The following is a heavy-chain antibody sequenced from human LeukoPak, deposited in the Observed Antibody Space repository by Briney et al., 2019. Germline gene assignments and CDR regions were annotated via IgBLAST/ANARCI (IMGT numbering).Heavy chain of an antibody. CDR2: IRIKANSYAT. CDR3: TGLSDSSTNDS. J-gene: IGHJ5*01. CDR1: AFTFSVSA. Sequence: GGSLRLSCAAAAFTFSVSARHWVRQASGKGLEGVVRIRIKANSYATAYAASVKVTFTISRDDSNNTAYLQTNSQKTEDTAGYYCTGLSDSSTNDSWGPGNLVTASS. D-gene: IGHD4-11*01. V-gene: IGHV3-73*01.